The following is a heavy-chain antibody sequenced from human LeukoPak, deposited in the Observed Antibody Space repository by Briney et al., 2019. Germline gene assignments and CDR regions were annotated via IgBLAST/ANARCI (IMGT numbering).Heavy chain of an antibody. CDR2: ISGSGGST. D-gene: IGHD4-11*01. CDR1: GFTFSSYA. CDR3: TKDGTDYSSFDY. V-gene: IGHV3-23*01. J-gene: IGHJ4*02. Sequence: QPGGSLRLSCAASGFTFSSYAMNWVRQAPGKGLEWVSGISGSGGSTYSADSVEGRFTISRDNSKNTLYLQMNSLRAEDSAVYYCTKDGTDYSSFDYWGQGTLVTVSS.